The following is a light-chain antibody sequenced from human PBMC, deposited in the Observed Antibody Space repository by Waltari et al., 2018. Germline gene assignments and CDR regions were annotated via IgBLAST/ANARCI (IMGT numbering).Light chain of an antibody. J-gene: IGKJ2*03. CDR2: AAT. CDR3: LQHNSYPYS. CDR1: PGISSY. V-gene: IGKV1-17*01. Sequence: DIQMTQSPSSLSASVGDTVTITCRASPGISSYLNWFQQKPGKAPKLLIYAATTLQSGVPSRFSGRGSGTEFTLTISSLQPEDFAAYYCLQHNSYPYSFGQGTKVEIK.